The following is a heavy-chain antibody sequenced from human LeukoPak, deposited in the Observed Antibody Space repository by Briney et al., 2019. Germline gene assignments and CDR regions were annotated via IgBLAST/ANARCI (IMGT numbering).Heavy chain of an antibody. CDR1: GFTVTDNY. CDR2: ISYDGTNK. Sequence: PGGSLRLSCAASGFTVTDNYMNWVRQSSGKGLEWVAVISYDGTNKYYIDSVKGRFTISRDNSKNTVYLQMNSLRPEDTAVYYCARDRYDIPWGQGTLVTVSS. D-gene: IGHD3-9*01. V-gene: IGHV3-30*03. J-gene: IGHJ5*02. CDR3: ARDRYDIP.